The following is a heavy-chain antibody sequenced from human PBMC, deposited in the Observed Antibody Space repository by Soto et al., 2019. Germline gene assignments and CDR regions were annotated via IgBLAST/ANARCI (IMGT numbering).Heavy chain of an antibody. CDR1: GYTFTAYY. D-gene: IGHD3-3*01. CDR2: INPNSGGT. Sequence: ASVKVSCKASGYTFTAYYIHWVRQAPGQGLEWMGWINPNSGGTNYAQKFQDRVTMTRDTSISTAYMELSRLRSDDTAVYYCARIDPVTINYYYGMDVWGQGTTVTVSS. CDR3: ARIDPVTINYYYGMDV. J-gene: IGHJ6*02. V-gene: IGHV1-2*02.